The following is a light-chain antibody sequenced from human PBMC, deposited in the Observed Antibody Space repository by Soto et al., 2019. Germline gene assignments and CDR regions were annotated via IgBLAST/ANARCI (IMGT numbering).Light chain of an antibody. Sequence: QSALTQPPSASGSPGQSVTISCTGTSSDVGGYNYVSWYQQHPGKAPKLMIYEVSERPSGVPDRFSGSKSSNMASLTVSGLQAEDEADYYCSSYTTIKTVVFGGGTKLTVL. V-gene: IGLV2-8*01. CDR3: SSYTTIKTVV. CDR1: SSDVGGYNY. J-gene: IGLJ2*01. CDR2: EVS.